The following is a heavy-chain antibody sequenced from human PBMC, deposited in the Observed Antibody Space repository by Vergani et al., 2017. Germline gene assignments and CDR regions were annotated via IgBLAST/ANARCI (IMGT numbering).Heavy chain of an antibody. V-gene: IGHV1-69*01. Sequence: QVQLVQSGAEVKKPGASVKVSCRASGGTFSSYAISWVRQAPGQGLEWMGGIIPIFGTANYAQKFQGRVTITADESTSTAYMELSSLRSEDTAVYYCARGAAGYCSGGSCYLSYWGQGTLVTVSS. CDR3: ARGAAGYCSGGSCYLSY. CDR1: GGTFSSYA. D-gene: IGHD2-15*01. J-gene: IGHJ4*02. CDR2: IIPIFGTA.